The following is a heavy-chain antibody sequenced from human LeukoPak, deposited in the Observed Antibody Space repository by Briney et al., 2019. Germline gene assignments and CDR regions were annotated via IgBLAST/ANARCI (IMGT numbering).Heavy chain of an antibody. V-gene: IGHV3-30-3*01. D-gene: IGHD5-12*01. CDR2: ISYDGSNK. CDR3: ARDFGSVDIVATGVLYYYYGMDV. CDR1: GFTFSSYA. J-gene: IGHJ6*02. Sequence: GRSLRLSCAASGFTFSSYAMHWVRQAPGKGLEWVAVISYDGSNKYYADSVKGRFTISRDNSKNTLYLQMNSLRAEDTAVYYCARDFGSVDIVATGVLYYYYGMDVWGQGTTVTVSS.